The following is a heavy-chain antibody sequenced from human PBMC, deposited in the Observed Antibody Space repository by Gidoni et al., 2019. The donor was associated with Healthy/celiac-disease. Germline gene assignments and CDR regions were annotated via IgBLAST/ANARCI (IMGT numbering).Heavy chain of an antibody. CDR3: ARAESTYYGMDV. CDR2: IIPILGIA. J-gene: IGHJ6*02. CDR1: GGTFSSYT. Sequence: QVQLVQSGAEVKKPGSSVKVSCKASGGTFSSYTISWVRQAPGQGLEWMGRIIPILGIANDAQKFQGRVTITADKSTSTAYMELSSLRSEDTAVYYCARAESTYYGMDVWGQGTTVTVSS. V-gene: IGHV1-69*02.